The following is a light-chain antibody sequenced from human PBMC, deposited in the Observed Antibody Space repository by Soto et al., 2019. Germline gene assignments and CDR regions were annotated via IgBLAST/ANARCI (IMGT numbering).Light chain of an antibody. J-gene: IGKJ5*01. V-gene: IGKV3-11*01. CDR1: LNVNSY. Sequence: VLTQSPATLSLSPGERATLSCRASLNVNSYLAWYQQKPGQAPRLLIYDASNRAAGIPARFSGSGFGTDFTLTISSLEPEDFAIYYCQQRQYWPPITFGQGTRLEIK. CDR3: QQRQYWPPIT. CDR2: DAS.